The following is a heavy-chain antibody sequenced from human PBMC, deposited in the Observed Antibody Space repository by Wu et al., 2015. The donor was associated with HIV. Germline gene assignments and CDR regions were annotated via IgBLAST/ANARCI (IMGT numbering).Heavy chain of an antibody. CDR2: LSPNNGAT. J-gene: IGHJ4*02. V-gene: IGHV1-2*02. D-gene: IGHD2-8*01. CDR3: LTAINGVVY. Sequence: QVQLVQSGAELKKPLASVKVSCKTSGFPFAASYIHWVRQAPGQGLEWMGWLSPNNGATNYAQRFQDRVSMTGDTSSTTAYMELRRLTSQDTAMYFCLTAINGVVYWGQGTLVTGLL. CDR1: GFPFAASY.